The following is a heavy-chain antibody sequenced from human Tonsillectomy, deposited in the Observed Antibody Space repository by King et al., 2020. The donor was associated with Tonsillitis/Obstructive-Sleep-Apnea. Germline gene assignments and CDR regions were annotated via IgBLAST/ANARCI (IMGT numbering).Heavy chain of an antibody. CDR1: GCTFRSYA. CDR2: SGSDGRST. Sequence: VQLVESEGGLVQPGGSLRLSCVASGCTFRSYALHWVRQAPGKGLEYVAGSGSDGRSTTYGGSVKGRFTISRDNSKSTLYLQMRSLRPEDTAVYYCVKDQVTMCGVIPWFDPWGQGTLVTVSS. CDR3: VKDQVTMCGVIPWFDP. V-gene: IGHV3-64D*06. J-gene: IGHJ5*02. D-gene: IGHD3-3*01.